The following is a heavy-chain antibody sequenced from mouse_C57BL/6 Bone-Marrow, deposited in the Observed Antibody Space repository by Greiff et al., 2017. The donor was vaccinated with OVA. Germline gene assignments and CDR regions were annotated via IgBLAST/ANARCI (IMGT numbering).Heavy chain of an antibody. Sequence: EVKLVESGGGLVQPGGSLKLSCAASGFTFSDYGMAWVRQAPRKGPAWVAFISNLAYSIYSADPVTGRFTISRENAKNTLYLEMSRLRSEDTAMYYCAREGYYGSSYYWYFDVWGTGTTVTVSA. J-gene: IGHJ1*03. V-gene: IGHV5-15*04. D-gene: IGHD1-1*01. CDR2: ISNLAYSI. CDR1: GFTFSDYG. CDR3: AREGYYGSSYYWYFDV.